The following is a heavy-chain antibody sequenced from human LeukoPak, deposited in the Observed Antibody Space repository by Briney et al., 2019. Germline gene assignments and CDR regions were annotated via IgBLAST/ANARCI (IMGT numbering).Heavy chain of an antibody. J-gene: IGHJ4*02. CDR1: GFSFTDYP. D-gene: IGHD5-18*01. CDR3: TKGLLGSSGPTFDY. CDR2: IRTTAEGA. Sequence: PGGSLRLSCATSGFSFTDYPMNWVRQAPGKGLEWISNIRTTAEGAKYAYYADSVKGRVTISRDNSKNTLFLQMSSLRAEDTAVYYCTKGLLGSSGPTFDYWGQGTLVTVSS. V-gene: IGHV3-23*01.